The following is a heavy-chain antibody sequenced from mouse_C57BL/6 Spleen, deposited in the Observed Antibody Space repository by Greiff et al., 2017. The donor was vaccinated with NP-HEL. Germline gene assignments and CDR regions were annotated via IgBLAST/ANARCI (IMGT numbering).Heavy chain of an antibody. CDR3: ARQENCVDY. CDR2: ISSGGSYT. CDR1: GFTFSDYG. Sequence: EVKVEESGGGLVKPGGSLKLSCAASGFTFSDYGMHWVRQAPEKGLEWVATISSGGSYTYYPDSVKGRFTFSRDNAKNTLYLQKSSLKSEDTAMYYCARQENCVDYWGQSTTLTVSS. V-gene: IGHV5-6*03. J-gene: IGHJ2*01. D-gene: IGHD4-1*01.